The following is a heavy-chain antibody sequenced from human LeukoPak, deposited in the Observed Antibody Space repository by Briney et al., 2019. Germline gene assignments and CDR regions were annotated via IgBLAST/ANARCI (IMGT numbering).Heavy chain of an antibody. CDR1: GYTFTGYY. Sequence: ASVKVSCKASGYTFTGYYMHWVRQAPGQGLEWMGWINPNSGGTNYAQKFQGRVTMTRDTSISTAYMELSRLRSDDTAVYYCARLPGIAVAGTPYYYMDVWGKGTTVTASS. CDR3: ARLPGIAVAGTPYYYMDV. D-gene: IGHD6-19*01. CDR2: INPNSGGT. V-gene: IGHV1-2*02. J-gene: IGHJ6*03.